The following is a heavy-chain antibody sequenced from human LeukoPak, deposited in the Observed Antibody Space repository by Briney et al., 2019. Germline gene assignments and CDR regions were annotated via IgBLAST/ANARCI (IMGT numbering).Heavy chain of an antibody. CDR2: ISNSSSYI. CDR3: ARRVAVADNYFDY. Sequence: GGSLRLSCAASGFTFSSYSMNWVRQAPGKGLEGVSSISNSSSYIYYADSVKGRFTISRDNAKNSLYLQMNSLRAEDTGVYYCARRVAVADNYFDYWGQGTLVTVSS. CDR1: GFTFSSYS. J-gene: IGHJ4*02. V-gene: IGHV3-21*01. D-gene: IGHD6-19*01.